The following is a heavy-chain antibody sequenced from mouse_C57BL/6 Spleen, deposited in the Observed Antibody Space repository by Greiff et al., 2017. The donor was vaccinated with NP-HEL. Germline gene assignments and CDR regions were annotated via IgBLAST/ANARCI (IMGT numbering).Heavy chain of an antibody. CDR3: ARSPYYSNYVDY. D-gene: IGHD2-5*01. Sequence: VQLQQPGAELVMPGASVKLSCKASGYTFTSYWMHWVKQRPGQGLEWIGEIDPSDSYTNYNQKFKGKSTLTVDKSSSTAYMQLSSLTSEDSAVYYCARSPYYSNYVDYWGQGTSVTVSS. J-gene: IGHJ4*01. CDR2: IDPSDSYT. CDR1: GYTFTSYW. V-gene: IGHV1-69*01.